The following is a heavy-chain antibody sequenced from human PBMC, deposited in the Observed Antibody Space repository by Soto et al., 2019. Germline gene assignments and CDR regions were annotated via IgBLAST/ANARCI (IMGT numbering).Heavy chain of an antibody. D-gene: IGHD2-15*01. CDR3: AKVVRGKGYYFDY. Sequence: GGSLRLSCAAAGCTFSSYARSWVRQAPGKGLEWVSAISGSGGSTYYADSVKGRFTISRDNSKNTLYLQMNSLRAEDTAVYYCAKVVRGKGYYFDYWGQGTLVTVSS. J-gene: IGHJ4*02. CDR1: GCTFSSYA. CDR2: ISGSGGST. V-gene: IGHV3-23*01.